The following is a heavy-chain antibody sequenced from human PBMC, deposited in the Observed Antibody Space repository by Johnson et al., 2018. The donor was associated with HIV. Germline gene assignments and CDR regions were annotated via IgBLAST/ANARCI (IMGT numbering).Heavy chain of an antibody. CDR3: ARDRARWSSDGYNDAFDS. V-gene: IGHV3-11*01. J-gene: IGHJ3*02. CDR1: GFTFSNAW. CDR2: ISSSGSTI. Sequence: HVQLVESGGGLVKPGGSLRLSCAASGFTFSNAWMSWVRQAPGKGLEWVSYISSSGSTIYYADSVKGRFTISRDNAKNSLYLQMNSLRVEDTALYYCARDRARWSSDGYNDAFDSWGQGTMVTVSS. D-gene: IGHD6-19*01.